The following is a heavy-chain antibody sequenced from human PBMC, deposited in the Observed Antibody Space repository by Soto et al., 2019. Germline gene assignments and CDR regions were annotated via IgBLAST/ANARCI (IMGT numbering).Heavy chain of an antibody. J-gene: IGHJ3*02. V-gene: IGHV3-23*01. D-gene: IGHD6-13*01. Sequence: GGSLRLSCAASGFTFSSYAMSWVRQAPGKGLEWVSAISGSGGSTYYAESVKGRFTISRDNSKNTLYLQMNSLRAEDTAVYYCAKGGPPTGIAAAGSAFDIWGQGTMVTVSS. CDR1: GFTFSSYA. CDR3: AKGGPPTGIAAAGSAFDI. CDR2: ISGSGGST.